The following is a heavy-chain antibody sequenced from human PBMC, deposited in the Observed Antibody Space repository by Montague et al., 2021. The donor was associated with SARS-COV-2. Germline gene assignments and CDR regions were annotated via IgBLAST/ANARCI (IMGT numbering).Heavy chain of an antibody. V-gene: IGHV4-59*01. Sequence: SETLSLTCTVSGGSISSYYWCWIRQPPGKGLEWIGYIYYSGSTNXNPSLKSRVTISVDMSKNQFSLKLSSVTAADTAVYYCARGSGWMGNAFDIWGQGTMVTVSS. D-gene: IGHD6-19*01. CDR3: ARGSGWMGNAFDI. CDR2: IYYSGST. CDR1: GGSISSYY. J-gene: IGHJ3*02.